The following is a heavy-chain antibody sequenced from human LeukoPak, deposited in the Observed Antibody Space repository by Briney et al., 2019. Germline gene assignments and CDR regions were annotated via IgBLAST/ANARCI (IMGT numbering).Heavy chain of an antibody. J-gene: IGHJ4*02. V-gene: IGHV3-23*01. CDR2: ISANGDTT. D-gene: IGHD6-13*01. CDR1: GFTFSSYA. CDR3: AKEGRIAAGTGDYFDC. Sequence: GGSLRLSCAASGFTFSSYAMSWVRQAPGKGLEGVSGISANGDTTKYADSVKGRFTISRDNSKNTVFLQMNSPRADDTAVYYCAKEGRIAAGTGDYFDCWGQGTLVTVSS.